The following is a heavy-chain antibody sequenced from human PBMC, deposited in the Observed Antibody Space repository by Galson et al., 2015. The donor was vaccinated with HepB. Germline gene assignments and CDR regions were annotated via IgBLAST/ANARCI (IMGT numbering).Heavy chain of an antibody. CDR1: GFTFSSYS. J-gene: IGHJ4*02. V-gene: IGHV3-48*01. Sequence: SLRLSCAASGFTFSSYSMNWVRQAPGKGLEWVSYIGSSSSTIYYADSVKGRFTISRDNAKNSLYLQMNGLRAEDTAVYYCARDGDYYDSSGYLDYWGQGTLVTVSS. D-gene: IGHD3-22*01. CDR3: ARDGDYYDSSGYLDY. CDR2: IGSSSSTI.